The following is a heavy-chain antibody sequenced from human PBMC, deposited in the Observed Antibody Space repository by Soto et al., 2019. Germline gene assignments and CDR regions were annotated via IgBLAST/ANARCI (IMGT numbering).Heavy chain of an antibody. Sequence: EVQLVESGGGLVQPEGSLKLSCAASGFTFSGSAMHWIRQAPGKGLEWVGRIRSKANSYATSYAASVQARFTVSRDDSKNTASVQMNSLKTEDTAVYYCARQGGDAYNVEGCDDYWGQGTRVIVSS. CDR1: GFTFSGSA. V-gene: IGHV3-73*01. CDR3: ARQGGDAYNVEGCDDY. CDR2: IRSKANSYAT. J-gene: IGHJ4*02. D-gene: IGHD2-21*01.